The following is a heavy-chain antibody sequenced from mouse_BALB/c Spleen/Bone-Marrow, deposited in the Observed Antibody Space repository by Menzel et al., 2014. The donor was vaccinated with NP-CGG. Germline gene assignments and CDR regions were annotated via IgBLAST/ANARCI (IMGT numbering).Heavy chain of an antibody. D-gene: IGHD2-14*01. J-gene: IGHJ4*01. CDR2: ISYSGST. CDR1: GYSITSDYA. V-gene: IGHV3-2*02. CDR3: ARGGYDDAVDY. Sequence: EVQLQQSGPGLVKPSQSQSLTCTVTGYSITSDYAWNWIRQFPGNKLEWMGYISYSGSTSYNPSLKSRISITRDTSKNQFFLQLNSVTSEDTATYYCARGGYDDAVDYWGQGTSVTVSS.